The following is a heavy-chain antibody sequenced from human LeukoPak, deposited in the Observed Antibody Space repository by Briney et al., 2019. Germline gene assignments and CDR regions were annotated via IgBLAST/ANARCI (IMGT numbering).Heavy chain of an antibody. V-gene: IGHV4-59*08. D-gene: IGHD2-2*01. CDR1: GSTSGFY. Sequence: SETLSLTCTVSGSTSGFYWNWIRQPPGKGLEWIGYIFYGGATSYNPSLKGRVTISLDMSNNQFSLNLTSVTAADTAVYYCARSLYPVPAIGPLVSWGQGALVTVSS. CDR3: ARSLYPVPAIGPLVS. J-gene: IGHJ5*02. CDR2: IFYGGAT.